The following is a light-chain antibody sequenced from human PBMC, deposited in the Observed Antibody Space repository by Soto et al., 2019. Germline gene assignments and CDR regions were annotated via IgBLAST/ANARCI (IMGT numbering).Light chain of an antibody. CDR1: QSLLHNNGYNS. J-gene: IGKJ5*01. V-gene: IGKV2-28*01. Sequence: DIVMTQSPLSLTVTLGQPASISCRSSQSLLHNNGYNSLNWYLQKPGQSPQLLIYLGSDRSSGVPDRFSGSGSGADFTLKISRVEAEDVGIYYCMQALETPITFGQGTRLEIK. CDR2: LGS. CDR3: MQALETPIT.